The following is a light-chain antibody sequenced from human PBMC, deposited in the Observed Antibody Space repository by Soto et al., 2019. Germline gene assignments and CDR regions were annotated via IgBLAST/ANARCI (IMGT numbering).Light chain of an antibody. CDR1: QSVSSNS. Sequence: EIVLTQSPGTLSLSPGERATLSCRASQSVSSNSFAWYQQKPGQAPRLLIYAASSRATGIPDRFSGSGSETDFALTISRLEPEDFAVYYCQQYGGSPLWTFGQGTKVEIK. J-gene: IGKJ1*01. V-gene: IGKV3-20*01. CDR2: AAS. CDR3: QQYGGSPLWT.